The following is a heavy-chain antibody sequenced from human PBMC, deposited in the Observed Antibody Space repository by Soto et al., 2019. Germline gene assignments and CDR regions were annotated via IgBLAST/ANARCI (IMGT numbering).Heavy chain of an antibody. Sequence: GSLRLSCAASGFTVSSNYMSWVRQAPGKGLEWVSVIYSGGSTYYADSVKGRFTISRDNSKNTLYLQMNSLRAEDTAVYYCASGNSSSWYYYYMDVWGKGTTVTVSS. V-gene: IGHV3-53*01. CDR2: IYSGGST. J-gene: IGHJ6*03. D-gene: IGHD6-13*01. CDR3: ASGNSSSWYYYYMDV. CDR1: GFTVSSNY.